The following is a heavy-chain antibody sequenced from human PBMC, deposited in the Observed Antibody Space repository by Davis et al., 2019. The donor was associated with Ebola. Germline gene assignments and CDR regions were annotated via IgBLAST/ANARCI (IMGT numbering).Heavy chain of an antibody. J-gene: IGHJ4*02. V-gene: IGHV3-48*02. CDR1: GFTFSSYG. CDR3: ARGGITMVRGVIDY. Sequence: GESLKISCAASGFTFSSYGMHWVRQAPGKGLEWVSYISSSSSTIYYADSVKGRFTISRDNAKNSLYLQMNSLRDEDTAVYYCARGGITMVRGVIDYWGQGTLVTVSS. CDR2: ISSSSSTI. D-gene: IGHD3-10*01.